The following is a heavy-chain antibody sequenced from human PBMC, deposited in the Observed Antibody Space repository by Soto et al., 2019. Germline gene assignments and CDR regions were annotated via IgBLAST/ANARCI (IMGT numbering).Heavy chain of an antibody. CDR2: IWYDGSNR. J-gene: IGHJ5*02. Sequence: QVQLVESGGGVVQPGRSLRLSCAASGFVFDTYGMHWVRQAPGKGLEWVADIWYDGSNRNYADSVKGRFTISRDNSKNTLYLQMTSLRAEDTAVYFCARPWSGDWFDPWGQGTLVIVSS. V-gene: IGHV3-33*01. CDR3: ARPWSGDWFDP. D-gene: IGHD6-25*01. CDR1: GFVFDTYG.